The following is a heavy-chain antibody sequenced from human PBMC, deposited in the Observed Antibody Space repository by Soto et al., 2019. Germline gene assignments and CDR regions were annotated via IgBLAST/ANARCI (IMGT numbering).Heavy chain of an antibody. CDR2: IYSGGST. CDR1: GFTVSSNY. CDR3: ARDSAAAGQEAFDI. V-gene: IGHV3-53*02. D-gene: IGHD6-13*01. J-gene: IGHJ3*02. Sequence: EVQLVETGGGLIQPGGSLRLSCAASGFTVSSNYMSWVRQAPGKGLEWVSVIYSGGSTYYADSVKGRFTISRDNSKNTLYLQMNSLRAEDTAVYYCARDSAAAGQEAFDIWGQGTMVTVSS.